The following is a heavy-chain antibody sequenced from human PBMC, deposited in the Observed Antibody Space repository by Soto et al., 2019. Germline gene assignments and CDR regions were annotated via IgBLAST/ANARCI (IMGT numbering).Heavy chain of an antibody. Sequence: PSETLSLTCTVSGGSIGSYYWSWIRQPPGKGLEWIGYIYYSGSTNYNPSLKSRVTISVDTSKKQFSLKLNSVTAADTAVYYCARDRGANGAYFDYWGQGTLVTVS. D-gene: IGHD3-10*01. CDR2: IYYSGST. CDR1: GGSIGSYY. J-gene: IGHJ4*02. CDR3: ARDRGANGAYFDY. V-gene: IGHV4-59*01.